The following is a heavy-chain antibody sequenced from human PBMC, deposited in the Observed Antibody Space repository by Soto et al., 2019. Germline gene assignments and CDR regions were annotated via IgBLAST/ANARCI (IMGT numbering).Heavy chain of an antibody. CDR3: AKEGGGADY. J-gene: IGHJ4*02. Sequence: EVQLVESGGGLVQPGRSLRLSCAASGFTFDDYAMHWVRQAPGKGLEWVSGISWNSGSIGYADSVKGRFTISRDNAKNSLYLQMNSLSAEDTALYYCAKEGGGADYWGQRTLVTVSS. CDR2: ISWNSGSI. CDR1: GFTFDDYA. D-gene: IGHD1-26*01. V-gene: IGHV3-9*01.